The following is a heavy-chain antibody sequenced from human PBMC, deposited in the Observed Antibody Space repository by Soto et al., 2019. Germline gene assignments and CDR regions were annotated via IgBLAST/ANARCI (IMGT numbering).Heavy chain of an antibody. J-gene: IGHJ3*02. D-gene: IGHD2-15*01. CDR3: AKDGGYCSGGSCYPEPAFDI. Sequence: HPGGSLRLSCAASGFTFSSYAMSWVRQAPGKGLEWVSAISGSGGSTYYADSVKGRFTISRDTSKNTLYLQMNSLRAEDTAVYYCAKDGGYCSGGSCYPEPAFDIWGQGTMVTVSS. CDR2: ISGSGGST. V-gene: IGHV3-23*01. CDR1: GFTFSSYA.